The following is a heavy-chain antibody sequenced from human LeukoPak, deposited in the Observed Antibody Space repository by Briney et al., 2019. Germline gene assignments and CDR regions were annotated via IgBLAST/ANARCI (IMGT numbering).Heavy chain of an antibody. CDR1: GFTFSSYA. Sequence: GGSLRLSCAASGFTFSSYAMSWVRQAPGKGLEWVSAISGSGGSTYYADSVKGRFTISRDSSKNTLYLQMNSLRAEDTAVYYCANARGYSYGSLSTNFDYWGQGTLVTVSS. CDR3: ANARGYSYGSLSTNFDY. D-gene: IGHD5-18*01. V-gene: IGHV3-23*01. CDR2: ISGSGGST. J-gene: IGHJ4*02.